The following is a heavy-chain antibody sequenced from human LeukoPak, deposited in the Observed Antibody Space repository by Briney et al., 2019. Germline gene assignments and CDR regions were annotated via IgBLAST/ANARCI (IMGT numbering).Heavy chain of an antibody. CDR1: GFTFSNYA. V-gene: IGHV3-23*01. CDR2: ISGSGGNT. J-gene: IGHJ6*02. D-gene: IGHD5-18*01. Sequence: GSLRLSCAASGFTFSNYAMSWVRQAPGKRLEWVSAISGSGGNTHYADSVKGRFTISRDNAKNSLYLQMNSLRAEDTAVYYCARGAGYSYGTYYYYGMDVWGQGTTVTVSS. CDR3: ARGAGYSYGTYYYYGMDV.